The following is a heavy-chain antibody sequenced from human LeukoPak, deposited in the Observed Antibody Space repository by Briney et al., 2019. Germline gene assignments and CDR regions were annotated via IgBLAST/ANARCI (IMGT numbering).Heavy chain of an antibody. D-gene: IGHD5-18*01. V-gene: IGHV3-23*01. J-gene: IGHJ3*02. CDR3: AKVPGTAMVTGAFDI. CDR1: GFTFSSYV. Sequence: GGSLRLSCAASGFTFSSYVMSWVRQAPGKGLEWVSSISGSGDSTYYADSVKGRFTISRDNSKNTLYLQMNSLRAEDTAVYYCAKVPGTAMVTGAFDIWGQGTMVTVSS. CDR2: ISGSGDST.